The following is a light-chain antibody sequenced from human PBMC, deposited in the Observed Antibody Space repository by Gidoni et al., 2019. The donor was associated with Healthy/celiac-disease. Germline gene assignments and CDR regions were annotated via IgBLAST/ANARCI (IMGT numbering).Light chain of an antibody. V-gene: IGKV1-39*01. CDR2: AAS. CDR1: QSISSY. Sequence: DIQMTQSPSSLSASVGDRVTITCRASQSISSYLTWYQQKPGKAPKLLIYAASSLQSGVPSRFSGSGSGTDFPFTISSLQPEDFATYSCQQRYSTPYTFGQGTKLEIK. J-gene: IGKJ2*01. CDR3: QQRYSTPYT.